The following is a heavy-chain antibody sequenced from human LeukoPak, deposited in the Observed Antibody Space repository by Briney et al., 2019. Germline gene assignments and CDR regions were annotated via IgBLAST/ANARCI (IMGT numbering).Heavy chain of an antibody. Sequence: GGSLRLSCAASGFTFSSYGMHWVRQAPGKGLEWVAFIRYDGSNKYYADSVKGRFTISRDNSKNTLYLQMNSLRAEDTAVYYCAKGPMVRGVIPYYFDYWGQGTLVTVSS. V-gene: IGHV3-30*02. CDR2: IRYDGSNK. CDR1: GFTFSSYG. CDR3: AKGPMVRGVIPYYFDY. J-gene: IGHJ4*02. D-gene: IGHD3-10*01.